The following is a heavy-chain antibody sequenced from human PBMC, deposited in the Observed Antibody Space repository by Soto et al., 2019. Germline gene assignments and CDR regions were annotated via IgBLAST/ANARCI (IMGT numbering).Heavy chain of an antibody. Sequence: QVQLVESGGGVVQPGRSLRLSCAASGFTFSSYAMHWVRQAPGKGLEWVAVISYDGSNKYYADSVKGRFTISRDNSKNTLYVQMNSLRAEDTAVYYCAIGGQYYGDYGFADYWGQGPLVAVAS. J-gene: IGHJ4*02. CDR2: ISYDGSNK. V-gene: IGHV3-30-3*01. CDR3: AIGGQYYGDYGFADY. D-gene: IGHD4-17*01. CDR1: GFTFSSYA.